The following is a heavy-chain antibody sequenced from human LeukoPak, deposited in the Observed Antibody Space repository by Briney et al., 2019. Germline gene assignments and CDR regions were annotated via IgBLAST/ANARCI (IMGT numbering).Heavy chain of an antibody. CDR1: GGTFSSYD. V-gene: IGHV1-8*02. Sequence: ASVKVSCKASGGTFSSYDINWVRQATGQGLEWMGWMNPNSGNTGYAQKFQGRVTMTRNTSISTAYMELSSLRSEDTAVYYCARGPSKRDYDFWSGYFGDYGMDVWGQGTTVTVSS. CDR3: ARGPSKRDYDFWSGYFGDYGMDV. D-gene: IGHD3-3*01. CDR2: MNPNSGNT. J-gene: IGHJ6*02.